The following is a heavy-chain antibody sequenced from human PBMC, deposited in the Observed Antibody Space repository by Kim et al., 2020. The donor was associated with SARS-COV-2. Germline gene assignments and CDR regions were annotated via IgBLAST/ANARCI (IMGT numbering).Heavy chain of an antibody. CDR2: ISSSSSTI. J-gene: IGHJ4*02. CDR1: GFTFSSYS. V-gene: IGHV3-48*02. Sequence: GGSLRLSCAASGFTFSSYSMNWVRQAPGKGLEWVSYISSSSSTIYYADSVKGRFTISRDNAKNSLYLQMNSLRDEDTAVYYCARGGYHSDDSSGPSGYWGQGTLVTVSS. D-gene: IGHD3-22*01. CDR3: ARGGYHSDDSSGPSGY.